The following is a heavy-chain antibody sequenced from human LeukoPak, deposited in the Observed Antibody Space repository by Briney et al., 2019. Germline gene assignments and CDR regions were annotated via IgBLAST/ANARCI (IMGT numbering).Heavy chain of an antibody. J-gene: IGHJ4*02. CDR3: ASAVDTAMGEAWYYLDY. CDR2: IYSGGST. D-gene: IGHD5-18*01. Sequence: GGSLRLSCAASGFTVSSNYMSWVRQAPGKGLEWVSVIYSGGSTYYADSVKGRFTISRHNSKNTLYLQMNSLRAEDTAVYYCASAVDTAMGEAWYYLDYWGQGTLVTVSS. V-gene: IGHV3-53*04. CDR1: GFTVSSNY.